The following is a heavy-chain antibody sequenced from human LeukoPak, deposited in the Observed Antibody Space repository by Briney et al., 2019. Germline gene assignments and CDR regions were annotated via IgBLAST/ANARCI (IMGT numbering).Heavy chain of an antibody. CDR1: GFTFSSYA. D-gene: IGHD3-10*01. J-gene: IGHJ4*02. Sequence: GGSLRLSCAASGFTFSSYAMHWVRQAPGKGREWVAVISYDGSNKYYADSVKGRFTISRDNSKNTLYLQMNSLRAEDTAVYYCAAPLWFGESSFDYWGQGTLVTVSS. CDR2: ISYDGSNK. V-gene: IGHV3-30-3*01. CDR3: AAPLWFGESSFDY.